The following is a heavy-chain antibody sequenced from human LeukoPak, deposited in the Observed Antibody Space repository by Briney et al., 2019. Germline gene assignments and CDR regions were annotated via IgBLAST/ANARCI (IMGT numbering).Heavy chain of an antibody. CDR2: MYSSGST. D-gene: IGHD5-24*01. Sequence: SETLSLTCTVSGDSISSCDWSWIQQPPGKGLEWIGYMYSSGSTSYNPSLTSRVTISVDTSKNQFSLKLSSVTAADTAVYYCARVRDRVDYYYYYMDVWGKGTTVTVSS. CDR3: ARVRDRVDYYYYYMDV. J-gene: IGHJ6*03. V-gene: IGHV4-59*12. CDR1: GDSISSCD.